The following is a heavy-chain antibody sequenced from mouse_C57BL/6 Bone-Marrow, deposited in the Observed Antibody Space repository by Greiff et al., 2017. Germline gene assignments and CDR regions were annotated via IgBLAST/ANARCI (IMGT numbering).Heavy chain of an antibody. CDR3: ARYSNLRY. CDR1: GFTFSSYG. D-gene: IGHD2-5*01. V-gene: IGHV5-6*01. J-gene: IGHJ2*01. CDR2: ISSGGSYT. Sequence: EVKVVESGGDLVKPGGSLKLSCAASGFTFSSYGMSWVRQTPDKRLEWVATISSGGSYTYYPDSVKGRFTISRDNAKNTLYLQMSSLKSEDTAMYYCARYSNLRYWGQGTTLTVSS.